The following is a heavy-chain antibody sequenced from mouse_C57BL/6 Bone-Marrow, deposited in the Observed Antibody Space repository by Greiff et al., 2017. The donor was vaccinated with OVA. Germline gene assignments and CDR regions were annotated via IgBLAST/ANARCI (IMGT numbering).Heavy chain of an antibody. Sequence: VQLQQPGPELVKPGASVKISCKASGYTFTDYYMNWVKQSHGKSLEWIGDINPNNGGTSYNQKFKGKATLTVDKSSSTAYMELRSLTSEDSAVYYCARLGSNYWYFDVWGTGTTVTVSS. D-gene: IGHD2-5*01. CDR2: INPNNGGT. CDR1: GYTFTDYY. V-gene: IGHV1-26*01. J-gene: IGHJ1*03. CDR3: ARLGSNYWYFDV.